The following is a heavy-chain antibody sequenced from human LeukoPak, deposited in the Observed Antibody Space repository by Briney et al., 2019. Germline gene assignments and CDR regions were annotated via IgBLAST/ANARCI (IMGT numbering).Heavy chain of an antibody. D-gene: IGHD3-3*01. CDR2: MNPNSGNT. J-gene: IGHJ4*02. CDR1: GYTFTSYD. CDR3: ARGTPLYYDLWSGYYTGFDY. Sequence: ASVKVSCKASGYTFTSYDINWVRQATGQGLEWMGWMNPNSGNTGYAQKFQGRVTMTRNTSISTAYMELSSLRSEDTAVYYCARGTPLYYDLWSGYYTGFDYWGQGTLVTVSS. V-gene: IGHV1-8*01.